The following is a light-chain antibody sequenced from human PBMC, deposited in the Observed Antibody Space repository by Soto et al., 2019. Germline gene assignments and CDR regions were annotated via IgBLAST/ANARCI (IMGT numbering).Light chain of an antibody. V-gene: IGKV3-15*01. J-gene: IGKJ2*01. CDR3: HQYNNWPPYT. CDR1: QSVRSN. Sequence: VITQSPATLSLSPGERATLSCRASQSVRSNLAWYQQKPGQAPRLLIYGASTRATGVPARFSGSGSGTEFTLTISSLQSEDFAVYFCHQYNNWPPYTFGQGTKVDIK. CDR2: GAS.